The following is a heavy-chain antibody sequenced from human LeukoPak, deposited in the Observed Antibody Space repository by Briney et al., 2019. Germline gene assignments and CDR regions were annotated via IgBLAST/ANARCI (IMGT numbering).Heavy chain of an antibody. D-gene: IGHD3-16*02. Sequence: SQTLSLTCTVSGDSISSGAYYWSWIRQHPGKGLEWIGYMYTSGTTYYNPSLKSRVTISIDTSKNQFSLKLSSVTAADTAVYYCARGPYDYVWGSYRYTYFDYWGQGTLVTVSS. CDR3: ARGPYDYVWGSYRYTYFDY. CDR2: MYTSGTT. J-gene: IGHJ4*02. CDR1: GDSISSGAYY. V-gene: IGHV4-31*03.